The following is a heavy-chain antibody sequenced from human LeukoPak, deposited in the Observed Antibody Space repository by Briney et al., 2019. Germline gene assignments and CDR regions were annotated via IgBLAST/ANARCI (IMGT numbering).Heavy chain of an antibody. CDR2: IKPDGTTK. CDR3: VSFYETY. Sequence: GGSLRLSWAASGFPFSSYSMTWVRQAPGKGLEWVANIKPDGTTKFYVDSVKGRFTISKDNAKNTVYLQMNSLRAEDTAVYYCVSFYETYWGRGTLVTVSS. CDR1: GFPFSSYS. D-gene: IGHD2/OR15-2a*01. J-gene: IGHJ4*02. V-gene: IGHV3-7*01.